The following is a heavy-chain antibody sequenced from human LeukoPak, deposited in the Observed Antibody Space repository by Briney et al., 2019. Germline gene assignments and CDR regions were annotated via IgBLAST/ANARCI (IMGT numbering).Heavy chain of an antibody. CDR3: GTLLSNGPFDY. Sequence: ASVKVSCKASGGTLSSYTISRVRQAPGQGLEWMGWIYPNSGATKYAQKFQGRVTMTRDTSISTAYMELSGLRSDDTAVYYCGTLLSNGPFDYWGQGSLVTVSS. CDR2: IYPNSGAT. J-gene: IGHJ4*02. V-gene: IGHV1-2*02. CDR1: GGTLSSYT.